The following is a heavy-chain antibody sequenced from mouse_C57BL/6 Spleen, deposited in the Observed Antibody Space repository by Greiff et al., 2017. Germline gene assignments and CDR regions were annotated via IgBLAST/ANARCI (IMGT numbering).Heavy chain of an antibody. D-gene: IGHD2-4*01. V-gene: IGHV5-17*01. CDR1: GFTFSDYG. J-gene: IGHJ4*01. CDR3: ARRAYYDYDGGYAMDY. Sequence: EVKLVESGGGLVKPGGSLKLSCAASGFTFSDYGMHWVRQAPEKGLEWVAYISSGSSTIYYADTVKGRFTISRDNAKNTLFLQMPSLRSEDTAMYYCARRAYYDYDGGYAMDYWGQGTSVTFSS. CDR2: ISSGSSTI.